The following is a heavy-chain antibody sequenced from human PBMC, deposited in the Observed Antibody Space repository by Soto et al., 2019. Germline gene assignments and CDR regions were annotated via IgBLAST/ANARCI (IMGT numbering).Heavy chain of an antibody. CDR3: AKGGSSGRGWFDP. V-gene: IGHV3-23*01. J-gene: IGHJ5*02. CDR2: ISGSGGST. D-gene: IGHD6-19*01. CDR1: GFTFSSYG. Sequence: EVQLLESGGGLVQPGGSLRLSCAASGFTFSSYGMSWVRQAPWKGLEWVSHISGSGGSTYYADSVKGRFTISRDNSKNTLFLQMNSLRAEDTAEYYCAKGGSSGRGWFDPWGQGTLVTVSS.